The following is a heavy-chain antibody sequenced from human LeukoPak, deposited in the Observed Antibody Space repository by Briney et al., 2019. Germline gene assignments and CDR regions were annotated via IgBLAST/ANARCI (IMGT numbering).Heavy chain of an antibody. CDR2: INPNSGDT. CDR1: GYTFTGSY. J-gene: IGHJ4*02. V-gene: IGHV1-2*02. CDR3: AREGVLALAAVGTDFDY. D-gene: IGHD6-13*01. Sequence: ASVKVSCKASGYTFTGSYLHWVRQAPGQGLEWMGWINPNSGDTNYAQKFQGRVTLTRDTSISTAYMELSRLRSDDTAVYFCAREGVLALAAVGTDFDYWGQGTLVTVSS.